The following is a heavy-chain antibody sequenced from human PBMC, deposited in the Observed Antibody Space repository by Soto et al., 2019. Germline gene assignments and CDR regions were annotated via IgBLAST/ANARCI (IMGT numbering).Heavy chain of an antibody. J-gene: IGHJ4*02. CDR1: GYTFTTHY. Sequence: QVQLVQSGAEVKKPGASVTVSCKASGYTFTTHYMHWVRQAPGQGLEWMGIINPSGSRTTYALKFQGRVSLTSDTSTNTVYMELSSLRSEDTAVYYCARAGENYGSGTFSPPLRYYFNSWGQGTLVTVSS. CDR3: ARAGENYGSGTFSPPLRYYFNS. CDR2: INPSGSRT. D-gene: IGHD3-10*01. V-gene: IGHV1-46*01.